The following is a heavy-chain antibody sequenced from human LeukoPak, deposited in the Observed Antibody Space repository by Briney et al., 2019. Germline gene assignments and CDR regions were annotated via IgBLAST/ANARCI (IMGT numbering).Heavy chain of an antibody. D-gene: IGHD2-15*01. Sequence: SETLSLTCTVSGGSIISYYWSWIRQPPGKGLEWIGYIYYSGSTNYTPSLKSRVTISVDTSKNQFSLKLSSVTAADTAVYYCARDSPDCSGGSCYPYYYYYYMDVSGKGTTVTVSS. CDR3: ARDSPDCSGGSCYPYYYYYYMDV. J-gene: IGHJ6*03. CDR1: GGSIISYY. V-gene: IGHV4-59*01. CDR2: IYYSGST.